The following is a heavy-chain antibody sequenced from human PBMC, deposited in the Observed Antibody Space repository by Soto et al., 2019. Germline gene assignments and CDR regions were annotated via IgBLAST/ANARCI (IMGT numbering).Heavy chain of an antibody. CDR2: ISAYNGNT. V-gene: IGHV1-18*01. D-gene: IGHD2-15*01. Sequence: ASVKVSCKASGYTFTSYGISWVRQAPGQGLEWMGWISAYNGNTNYAQKLQGRVTMTTDTSTSTAYMELRSLRSDDTAVYYCARDLYCSGGSCYRANWLDPWGQGTLVTVSS. CDR1: GYTFTSYG. J-gene: IGHJ5*02. CDR3: ARDLYCSGGSCYRANWLDP.